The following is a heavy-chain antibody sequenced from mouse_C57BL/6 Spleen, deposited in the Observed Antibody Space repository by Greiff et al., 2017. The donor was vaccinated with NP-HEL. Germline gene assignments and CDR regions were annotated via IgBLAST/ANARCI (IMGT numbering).Heavy chain of an antibody. CDR2: IRSKSNNYAT. V-gene: IGHV10-1*01. CDR1: GFSFNTYA. CDR3: VGDGSSSRAMDY. D-gene: IGHD1-1*01. Sequence: EVQRVESGGGLVQPKGSLKLSCAASGFSFNTYAMNWVRQAPGKGLEWVARIRSKSNNYATYYAESVKDRFTISRDDSESMLYLQMNNLKTEDTAMYYCVGDGSSSRAMDYWGQGTSVTVSS. J-gene: IGHJ4*01.